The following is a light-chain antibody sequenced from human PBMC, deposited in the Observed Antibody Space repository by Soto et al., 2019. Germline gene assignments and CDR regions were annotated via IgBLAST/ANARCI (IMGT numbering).Light chain of an antibody. CDR1: SSDVGSYNR. CDR3: SLYTSSSTPWV. V-gene: IGLV2-18*01. CDR2: EVS. Sequence: QSVLTQLPSVSGSPGQSVTISCTGTSSDVGSYNRVSWYQQPPGTAPKLMIYEVSNRPSGVPDRFSGSKSGNTASLPISGLQAEDEADYYCSLYTSSSTPWVFGGGTKLTVL. J-gene: IGLJ3*02.